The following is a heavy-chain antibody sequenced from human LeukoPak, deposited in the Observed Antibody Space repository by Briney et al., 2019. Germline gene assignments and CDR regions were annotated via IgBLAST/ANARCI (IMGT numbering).Heavy chain of an antibody. CDR2: ISYDGGSK. Sequence: GGSLRLSCAASGFTFSSYGMHWVRQAPGKGLEWVAVISYDGGSKDYADSVKGRFTISRDNSKNTLYLQMNSLTVEDTAVYYCAKDAGFDYWGQGTLVTVSS. V-gene: IGHV3-30*18. CDR1: GFTFSSYG. J-gene: IGHJ4*02. CDR3: AKDAGFDY.